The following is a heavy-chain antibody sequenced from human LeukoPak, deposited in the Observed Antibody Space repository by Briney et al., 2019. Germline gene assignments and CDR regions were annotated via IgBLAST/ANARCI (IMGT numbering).Heavy chain of an antibody. CDR2: INPSGCST. CDR1: GYTLTSYY. V-gene: IGHV1-46*01. D-gene: IGHD3-22*01. CDR3: ARDVGGYYFY. J-gene: IGHJ4*02. Sequence: GASVKVSCKASGYTLTSYYMHWVRQAPGQGLEWMGIINPSGCSTSYAQKFQGRVTMTRDTSTSTVYMELSSLRSEDTAVYYCARDVGGYYFYWGQGTLVTVSS.